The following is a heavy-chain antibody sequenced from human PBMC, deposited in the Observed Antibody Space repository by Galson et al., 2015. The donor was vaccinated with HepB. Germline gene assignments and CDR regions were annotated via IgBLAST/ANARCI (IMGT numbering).Heavy chain of an antibody. J-gene: IGHJ4*02. CDR1: GFTFSRYA. V-gene: IGHV3-23*01. Sequence: SLRLSCATFGFTFSRYAMGWVRQAPGKGLEWVSGMSGTGGTTFYSDSVKGRFTISRDNSKNTLYLQMNSLRVEDTAVYYCAKYYFDLWGQGIQVTVSS. CDR2: MSGTGGTT. CDR3: AKYYFDL.